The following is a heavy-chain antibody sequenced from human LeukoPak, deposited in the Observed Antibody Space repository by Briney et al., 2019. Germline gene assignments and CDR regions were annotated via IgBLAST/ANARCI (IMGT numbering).Heavy chain of an antibody. V-gene: IGHV1-69*13. D-gene: IGHD5-18*01. CDR2: IIPIFGTA. CDR1: GGTFSSYA. J-gene: IGHJ4*02. CDR3: ARGTTLVTNYFDY. Sequence: SVKVSCKASGGTFSSYAISWVRQAPGQGLEWMGGIIPIFGTANYAQKFQGRVTITADESTSTAYMELSSLRSEDTAVYYCARGTTLVTNYFDYWGQGTLVTVSS.